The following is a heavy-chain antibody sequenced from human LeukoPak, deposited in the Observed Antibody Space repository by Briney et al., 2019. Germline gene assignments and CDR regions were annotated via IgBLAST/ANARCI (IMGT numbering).Heavy chain of an antibody. CDR1: GFTFSSNG. J-gene: IGHJ6*02. D-gene: IGHD4-11*01. Sequence: GGSLRLSCAASGFTFSSNGMHWVRQAPGKGLEWVGVIWYDGSNKYYADSVKGRFTISRDNSKNTLYLQMNSLRDEDTAVYYCARPYYSNYYYYGMGVWGQGTTVTVSS. V-gene: IGHV3-33*01. CDR3: ARPYYSNYYYYGMGV. CDR2: IWYDGSNK.